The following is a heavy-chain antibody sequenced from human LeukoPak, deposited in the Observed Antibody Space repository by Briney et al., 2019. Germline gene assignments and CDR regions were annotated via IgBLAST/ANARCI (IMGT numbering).Heavy chain of an antibody. D-gene: IGHD5-18*01. CDR1: GGSISSSSYY. CDR3: ARQGYSYGNY. CDR2: IYYSGST. Sequence: PSETLSLTCTVSGGSISSSSYYWGWIRQPPGKGLEWIGSIYYSGSTYYNPSLKSRVTISVDTSKNQFPLKLSSVTAADTAVYYCARQGYSYGNYWGQGTLVTVSS. J-gene: IGHJ4*02. V-gene: IGHV4-39*01.